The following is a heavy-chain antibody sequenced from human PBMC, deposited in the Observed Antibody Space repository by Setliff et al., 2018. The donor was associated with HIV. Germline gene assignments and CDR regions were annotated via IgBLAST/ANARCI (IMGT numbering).Heavy chain of an antibody. D-gene: IGHD6-19*01. CDR1: GYTFSSYW. CDR3: ANMQWASNAWYSFDY. V-gene: IGHV3-7*05. CDR2: IQQHGSEI. Sequence: GESLSLSCAASGYTFSSYWMAWVRQCPGKGLEWVANIQQHGSEIHYVASVEGRFTISRDNAKNSLYLQMNSLRAEDTAVYYCANMQWASNAWYSFDYWGQGALVTVSS. J-gene: IGHJ4*02.